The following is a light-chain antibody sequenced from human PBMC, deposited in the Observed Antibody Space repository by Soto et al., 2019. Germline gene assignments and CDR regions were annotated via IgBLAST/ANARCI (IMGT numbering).Light chain of an antibody. Sequence: QSVLRQPPSVSGAPGHRVTISCTGSSSNIGAGYDVHWYQQLPGTAPKLLIYGNSNRPSGVPDRFSGSKSGTSASLAITGLQAEDEADYYCQSYDSSHNYVFGTGTKVTAL. CDR1: SSNIGAGYD. CDR2: GNS. V-gene: IGLV1-40*01. CDR3: QSYDSSHNYV. J-gene: IGLJ1*01.